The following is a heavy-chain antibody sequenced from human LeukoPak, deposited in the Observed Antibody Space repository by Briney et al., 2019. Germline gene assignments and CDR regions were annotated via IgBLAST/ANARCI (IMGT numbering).Heavy chain of an antibody. D-gene: IGHD5-18*01. Sequence: GGSLRLSCAASGFTLSSYAMSWVRQGPGKGLEWVSAISVSGNTYHADSVKGRFTISRDSSKNTLHLQMNSLRAGDAAVYYCARSSGYSYEPWGQGTLVTVSS. V-gene: IGHV3-23*01. J-gene: IGHJ5*02. CDR2: ISVSGNT. CDR3: ARSSGYSYEP. CDR1: GFTLSSYA.